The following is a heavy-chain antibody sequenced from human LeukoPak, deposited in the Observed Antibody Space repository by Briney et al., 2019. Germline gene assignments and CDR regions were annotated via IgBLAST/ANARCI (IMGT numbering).Heavy chain of an antibody. V-gene: IGHV4-39*01. CDR1: GDSISSSNYY. D-gene: IGHD3-3*01. Sequence: ASETLSLTCTASGDSISSSNYYWGWIRQPPGKGLEWIGSIYYTGGTYYNPPLKSRVTISVDTSKDQFSLKLSSVTAADTAVYYCSRHLLPYDSSSGYYFGDWGQGILVTVSS. J-gene: IGHJ4*02. CDR2: IYYTGGT. CDR3: SRHLLPYDSSSGYYFGD.